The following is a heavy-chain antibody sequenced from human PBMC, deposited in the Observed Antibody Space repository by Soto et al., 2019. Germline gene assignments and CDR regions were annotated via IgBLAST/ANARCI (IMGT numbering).Heavy chain of an antibody. V-gene: IGHV4-59*01. Sequence: QVQLQESGPGLVKPSETLSLTCTVSGGSISSYYWSWIRQPPGKGLEWIGYIYYSGSTNYNPSLRSLXTXLVDTSKNQFSLKLSSVTAADTAVYYCARGYGDFDYWGQGTLVTVSS. CDR2: IYYSGST. D-gene: IGHD4-17*01. CDR3: ARGYGDFDY. J-gene: IGHJ4*02. CDR1: GGSISSYY.